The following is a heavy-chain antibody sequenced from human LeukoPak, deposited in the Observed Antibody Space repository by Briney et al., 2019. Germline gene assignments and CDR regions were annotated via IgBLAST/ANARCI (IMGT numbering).Heavy chain of an antibody. V-gene: IGHV3-48*01. CDR3: ARDLGSSWSPGLVWFDP. CDR2: ISSSSSTI. Sequence: GGSLRLSCAASGFTFSSYEMNWVRQAPGKGLEWVSYISSSSSTIYYADSVKGRFTISRDNAKNSLYLQMNSLRAEDTAVYYCARDLGSSWSPGLVWFDPWGQGTLVTVSS. D-gene: IGHD6-13*01. J-gene: IGHJ5*02. CDR1: GFTFSSYE.